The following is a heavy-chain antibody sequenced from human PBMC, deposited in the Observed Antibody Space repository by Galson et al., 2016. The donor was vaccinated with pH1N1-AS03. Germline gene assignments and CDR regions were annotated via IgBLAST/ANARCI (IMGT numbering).Heavy chain of an antibody. CDR1: GFDFSRSP. CDR2: MSFESSNK. CDR3: ARGRVFDDSYYGLDV. V-gene: IGHV3-30*09. Sequence: SLRLSCATSGFDFSRSPMHWVRQAPGKGLEWVSVMSFESSNKRYADSVEGRLVISRDNSNNMVYLQMNSLRSEDTAVYYCARGRVFDDSYYGLDVWGQGTTVIVSS. D-gene: IGHD3-10*02. J-gene: IGHJ6*02.